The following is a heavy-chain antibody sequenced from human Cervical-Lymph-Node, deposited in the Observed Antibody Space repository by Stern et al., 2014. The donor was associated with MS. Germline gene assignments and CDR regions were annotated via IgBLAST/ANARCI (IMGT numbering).Heavy chain of an antibody. CDR3: AHSRVKYCRGGTCYSSLFDY. Sequence: ESGPTLVKPTQTVTLTCTLSGFSVATAGVGVGWIRQPPGKALEWLAGIYLDDDKLYSPSLKNRLTIIKDTSKNQVVLTMTNVDPVDTATYYCAHSRVKYCRGGTCYSSLFDYWGQGTLVTVSS. CDR1: GFSVATAGVG. V-gene: IGHV2-5*02. J-gene: IGHJ4*02. CDR2: IYLDDDK. D-gene: IGHD2-15*01.